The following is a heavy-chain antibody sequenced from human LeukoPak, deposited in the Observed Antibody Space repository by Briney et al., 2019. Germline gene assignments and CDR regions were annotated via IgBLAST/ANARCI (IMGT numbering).Heavy chain of an antibody. J-gene: IGHJ4*02. V-gene: IGHV4-34*01. CDR3: ARVLYKQQLVPRFDY. CDR1: GGSFSGYY. CDR2: INHSGST. D-gene: IGHD6-13*01. Sequence: SETLSLTCAVYGGSFSGYYWSWIRQPPGKGLEWIGEINHSGSTNYNPSLKSRVTISVDTSKNQFSLKLSTVTAADTAVYYCARVLYKQQLVPRFDYWGQGTLVTVSS.